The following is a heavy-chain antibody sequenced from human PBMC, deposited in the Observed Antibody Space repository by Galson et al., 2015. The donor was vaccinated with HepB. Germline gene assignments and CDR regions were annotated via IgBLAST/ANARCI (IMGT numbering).Heavy chain of an antibody. D-gene: IGHD3-10*01. CDR2: VIPNFGKE. V-gene: IGHV1-69*02. CDR3: ARSHYCTESFYTDHYFAF. CDR1: GVTFNTYI. Sequence: SVKVSCKASGVTFNTYIISWVRQAPGQGLEWMGWVIPNFGKENYAQTFKGRVTISADNSTATSYLQLSDLRSEDTAVYFCARSHYCTESFYTDHYFAFWGQGTLVTVSS. J-gene: IGHJ4*02.